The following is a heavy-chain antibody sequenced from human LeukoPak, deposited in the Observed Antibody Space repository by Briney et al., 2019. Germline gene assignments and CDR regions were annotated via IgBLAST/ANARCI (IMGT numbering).Heavy chain of an antibody. Sequence: GGSLRLSCAASGFTFSSYAMSWVRQAPGKGLEWVSAISGSGGSTYYADSVKGRLTISRDNSKNTLYLQMNSLRAEDTAVYYCAKGSGHYPEGSDYWGQGTLVTVSS. CDR2: ISGSGGST. CDR3: AKGSGHYPEGSDY. D-gene: IGHD3-22*01. V-gene: IGHV3-23*01. CDR1: GFTFSSYA. J-gene: IGHJ4*02.